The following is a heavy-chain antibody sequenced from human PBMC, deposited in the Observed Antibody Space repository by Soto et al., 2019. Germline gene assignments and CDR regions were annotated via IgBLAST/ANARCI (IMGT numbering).Heavy chain of an antibody. D-gene: IGHD5-12*01. J-gene: IGHJ3*02. CDR1: GGTFSSYA. V-gene: IGHV1-69*01. CDR3: ARRQREDIVATINKDAFDI. Sequence: QVQLVQSGAEVKKPGSSVKVSCKASGGTFSSYAISWVRQAPGQGLEWMGGIIPIFGTANYVQKFQGRVTITADEPTSTAYMELSSLRSEDTAVYYCARRQREDIVATINKDAFDIWGQGTMVTVSS. CDR2: IIPIFGTA.